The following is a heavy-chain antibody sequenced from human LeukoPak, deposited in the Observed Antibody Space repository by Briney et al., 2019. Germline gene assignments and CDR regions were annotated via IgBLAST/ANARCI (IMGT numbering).Heavy chain of an antibody. Sequence: PGGSLRLFCAASGFTFRNYAMRWVRQAPGTGLEWVSTISGSGHSTYYADSVKGRFTISRDNSKNTLYLQVNSLRAEDTAVYYCAIDHIAAAGIGAFYTRGQGTLVTVSS. CDR3: AIDHIAAAGIGAFYT. CDR2: ISGSGHST. D-gene: IGHD6-13*01. V-gene: IGHV3-23*01. J-gene: IGHJ3*02. CDR1: GFTFRNYA.